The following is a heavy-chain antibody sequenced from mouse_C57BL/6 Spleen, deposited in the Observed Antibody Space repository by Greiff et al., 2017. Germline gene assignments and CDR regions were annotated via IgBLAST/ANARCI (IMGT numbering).Heavy chain of an antibody. V-gene: IGHV1-26*01. Sequence: EVQLQQSGPELVKPGASVKISCKASGYTFTDYYMNWVKQSHGKSLEWIGDINPNNGGTSYNQKFKGKATLTVDKSSSTAYMELRSLTSEDSAVYNCARGDSGPYIDNWGQGTTLTVSS. CDR1: GYTFTDYY. J-gene: IGHJ2*01. CDR2: INPNNGGT. D-gene: IGHD3-1*01. CDR3: ARGDSGPYIDN.